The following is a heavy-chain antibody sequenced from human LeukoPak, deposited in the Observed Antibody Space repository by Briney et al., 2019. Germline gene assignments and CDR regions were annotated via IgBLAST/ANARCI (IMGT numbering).Heavy chain of an antibody. CDR3: ALRYCSCGSCYLAMDV. J-gene: IGHJ6*02. CDR2: ISAYNGNT. D-gene: IGHD2-15*01. CDR1: GYTFTSYG. V-gene: IGHV1-18*01. Sequence: GASVKLSCKASGYTFTSYGISWVRQAPGQGLEWMGWISAYNGNTNYAQKLQGRVTMTTDTSTSTAYVELRSLRSDDTAVYYCALRYCSCGSCYLAMDVWGQGTTVTVSS.